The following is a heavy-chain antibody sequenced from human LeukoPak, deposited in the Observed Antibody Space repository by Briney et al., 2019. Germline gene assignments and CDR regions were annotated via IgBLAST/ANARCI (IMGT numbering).Heavy chain of an antibody. J-gene: IGHJ6*03. CDR3: ARAGIVGLFYYYMDV. D-gene: IGHD2-21*01. V-gene: IGHV3-11*04. CDR1: GFTFSDYY. Sequence: EGSLRLSCAASGFTFSDYYMSWIRQAPGKGLEWVSYISSSGSTIYYADSVKGRFTISRDNAKNSLYLQMNSLRAEDTAVYYCARAGIVGLFYYYMDVWGKGTTVTVSS. CDR2: ISSSGSTI.